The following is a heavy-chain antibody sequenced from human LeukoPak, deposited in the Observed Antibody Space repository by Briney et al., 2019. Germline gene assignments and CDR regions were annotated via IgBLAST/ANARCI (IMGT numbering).Heavy chain of an antibody. CDR3: ARESRQGYFDY. V-gene: IGHV3-74*01. CDR2: INSDGSST. CDR1: GFTFSSYW. J-gene: IGHJ4*02. Sequence: GGSLRLSCAASGFTFSSYWMHWVRQAPGKGLVRVSRINSDGSSTSYADSVKGRFTISRDNAKNTLYLQMNSLRAEDTAVYYCARESRQGYFDYWGQGTLVTVSS.